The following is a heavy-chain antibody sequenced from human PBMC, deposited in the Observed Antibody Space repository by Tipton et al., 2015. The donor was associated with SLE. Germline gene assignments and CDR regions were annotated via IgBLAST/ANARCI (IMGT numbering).Heavy chain of an antibody. CDR3: AREGSGVDA. CDR1: GGSMTNYY. J-gene: IGHJ6*02. Sequence: TLSLTCNVSGGSMTNYYWSWIRQPPGKGLEWIGYIYHTGSTSSNPSLKSRVTISVDTSKNQFSLKLTSVTAADTAVYYCAREGSGVDAWGQGTTVTVSS. CDR2: IYHTGST. V-gene: IGHV4-59*12.